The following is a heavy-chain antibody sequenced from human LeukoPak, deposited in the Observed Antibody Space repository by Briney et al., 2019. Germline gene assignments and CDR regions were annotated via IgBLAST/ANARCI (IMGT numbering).Heavy chain of an antibody. J-gene: IGHJ3*02. CDR1: GGSISSYY. CDR3: ARSDIAYYYDSSGYAFDI. V-gene: IGHV4-4*07. CDR2: IYTSGST. Sequence: SETLSLTCTVSGGSISSYYWSWIRQPAGKGLEWIGRIYTSGSTNYNPSLKSRVTMSVDTSKNQFPLKLSSVTAADTAVYYCARSDIAYYYDSSGYAFDIWGQGTMVTVSS. D-gene: IGHD3-22*01.